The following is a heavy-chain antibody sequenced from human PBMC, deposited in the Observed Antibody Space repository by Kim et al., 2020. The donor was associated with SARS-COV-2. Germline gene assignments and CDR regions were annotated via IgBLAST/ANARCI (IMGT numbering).Heavy chain of an antibody. CDR1: GVTFSNYA. Sequence: GGSLRLSCAASGVTFSNYAMSWVRQAPGKGLEWVSSITGCGGGTYYADSVQGRFTISRDNSKRTLYLQMNGLRAGDTAIYYCAKDTIAVTAGIGYLFGMDVWGQGTTVTVSS. CDR3: AKDTIAVTAGIGYLFGMDV. D-gene: IGHD2-21*02. J-gene: IGHJ6*02. V-gene: IGHV3-23*01. CDR2: ITGCGGGT.